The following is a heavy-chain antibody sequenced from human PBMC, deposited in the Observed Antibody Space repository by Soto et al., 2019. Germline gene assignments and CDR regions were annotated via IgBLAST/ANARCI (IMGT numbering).Heavy chain of an antibody. CDR2: ISYDGSNK. D-gene: IGHD3-3*01. CDR1: GFTFSSYG. V-gene: IGHV3-30*03. CDR3: AGGVLRFFGPPYYYYGMDV. J-gene: IGHJ6*02. Sequence: GGSLRLSCAASGFTFSSYGMHWVRQAPGKGLEWVAVISYDGSNKYYVDSVKGRFTISRDNSKNTLYLQMNSLRAEDTAVYYCAGGVLRFFGPPYYYYGMDVWGQGTTVTVSS.